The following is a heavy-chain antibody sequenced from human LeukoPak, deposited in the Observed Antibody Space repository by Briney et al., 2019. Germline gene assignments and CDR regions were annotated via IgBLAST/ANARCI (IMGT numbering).Heavy chain of an antibody. CDR3: ARDPSGYSYGKGY. J-gene: IGHJ4*02. CDR2: ISSSSSTI. V-gene: IGHV3-48*01. Sequence: PGGSLRLSCAASGFTFSSYSMNWVRQAPGKGLEWVSYISSSSSTIYYADSVKGRFTISRDNAKNSLYLQMNSLRAEDTAVYYCARDPSGYSYGKGYWGQGTLVTVSS. CDR1: GFTFSSYS. D-gene: IGHD5-18*01.